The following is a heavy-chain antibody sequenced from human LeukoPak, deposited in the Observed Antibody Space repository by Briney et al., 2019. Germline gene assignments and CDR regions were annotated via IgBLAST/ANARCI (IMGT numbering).Heavy chain of an antibody. Sequence: GGSLRLSCAASGFTFSSYGMHWVRQAPGKGLEWVAVISYDGSNKYYADSVKGRFTISRDNSKNTLYLQMNSLRAEDTAVYYCARDRYIVVVTASLDYWGQGTLVTVSS. CDR2: ISYDGSNK. J-gene: IGHJ4*02. CDR3: ARDRYIVVVTASLDY. CDR1: GFTFSSYG. V-gene: IGHV3-30*19. D-gene: IGHD2-21*02.